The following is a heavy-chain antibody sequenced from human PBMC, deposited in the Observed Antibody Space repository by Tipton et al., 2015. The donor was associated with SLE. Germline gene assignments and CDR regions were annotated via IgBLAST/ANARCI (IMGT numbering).Heavy chain of an antibody. J-gene: IGHJ4*02. Sequence: TLSLTCTVFGGSISSYYWSWIRQPPGKGLEWIGYIYYSGSTNYNPSLKSRVTISVDTSKNQFSLKLSSVTAADTAVYYCARAEYSFDYWGQGALVTVSS. CDR2: IYYSGST. CDR1: GGSISSYY. D-gene: IGHD3-10*01. CDR3: ARAEYSFDY. V-gene: IGHV4-59*01.